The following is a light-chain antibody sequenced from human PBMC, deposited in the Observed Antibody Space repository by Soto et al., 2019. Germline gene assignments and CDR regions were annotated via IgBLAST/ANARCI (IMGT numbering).Light chain of an antibody. CDR3: QQYGSSPPWT. V-gene: IGKV3-20*01. CDR1: QSVSSSY. Sequence: EIVLTQSPGTLSLSPGERATLSCRASQSVSSSYLAWYQQKPGQAPRLIIYGASSRDTGIPDRLSGSGSGTDFNLTISRLEPEYVAVYYCQQYGSSPPWTFGQGTKVEIK. CDR2: GAS. J-gene: IGKJ1*01.